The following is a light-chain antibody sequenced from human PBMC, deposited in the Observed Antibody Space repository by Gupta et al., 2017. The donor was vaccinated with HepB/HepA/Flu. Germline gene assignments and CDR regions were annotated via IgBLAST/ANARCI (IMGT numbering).Light chain of an antibody. CDR3: ATWDDSLSVL. J-gene: IGLJ2*01. CDR2: RNN. Sequence: QSVLTQAPSASGTPGQRVPISCSGSSSNIGSNYVYWYQQLPGAAPKLLIFRNNQRPSGVPDRFSGSKSGTSASLAISGLRSEDEADYYCATWDDSLSVLFGGGTKLTVL. V-gene: IGLV1-47*01. CDR1: SSNIGSNY.